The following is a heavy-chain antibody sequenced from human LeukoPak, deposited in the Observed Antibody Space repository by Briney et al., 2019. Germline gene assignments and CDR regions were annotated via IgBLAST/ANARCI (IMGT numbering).Heavy chain of an antibody. CDR3: ARSGASGSGPSGYYYYMDV. Sequence: PSETLSLTCTVSGGSISSSSYYWGWIRQPPGKGLEWIGSMSYSGSTYYNPSLKSRVTIAVDTSKTQFSLKLSSVTAADTAVYYCARSGASGSGPSGYYYYMDVWGKGTTVTVSS. V-gene: IGHV4-39*07. CDR1: GGSISSSSYY. D-gene: IGHD1-26*01. CDR2: MSYSGST. J-gene: IGHJ6*03.